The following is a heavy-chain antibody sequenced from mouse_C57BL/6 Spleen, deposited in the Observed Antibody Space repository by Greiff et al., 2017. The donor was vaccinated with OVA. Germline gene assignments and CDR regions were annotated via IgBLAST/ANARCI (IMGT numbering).Heavy chain of an antibody. Sequence: EVKVVESEGGLVQPGSSVKLSCTASGFTFSDYYMAWVRQVPEKGLEWVANINYDGSSTYYLDSLKSRFIISRDNAKNILYLQMSSLKSEDTATYYCARDNYGSSFDYWGQGTTLTVSS. CDR2: INYDGSST. V-gene: IGHV5-16*01. D-gene: IGHD1-1*01. CDR3: ARDNYGSSFDY. CDR1: GFTFSDYY. J-gene: IGHJ2*01.